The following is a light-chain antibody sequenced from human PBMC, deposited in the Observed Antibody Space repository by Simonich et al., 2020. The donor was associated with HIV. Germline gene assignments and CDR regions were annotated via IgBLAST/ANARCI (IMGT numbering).Light chain of an antibody. CDR2: WAS. Sequence: DIVMTQSPDSLAVSLGERATINCKSSQSVLYSSNNKNYLAWYQQKPGQPPKLLIYWASTRESGVPDRFSGSGSVTDFTLTINSLQAEDVAVYYCQQHYDTPWTFGQGTKVEIK. CDR3: QQHYDTPWT. J-gene: IGKJ1*01. V-gene: IGKV4-1*01. CDR1: QSVLYSSNNKNY.